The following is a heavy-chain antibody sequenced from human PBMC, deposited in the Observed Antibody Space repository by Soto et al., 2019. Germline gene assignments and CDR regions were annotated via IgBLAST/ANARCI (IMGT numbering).Heavy chain of an antibody. CDR2: TYYRSKWYN. CDR1: GDSVSSNSAA. J-gene: IGHJ6*02. V-gene: IGHV6-1*01. CDR3: ARGGYSGYEVYYYDGMDV. Sequence: SQTLSLTCAISGDSVSSNSAAWNWIRQSPSRGLEWLGRTYYRSKWYNDYAVSVKSRITINPDTSKNQFSLQLNSVTPEDTAVYYCARGGYSGYEVYYYDGMDVWGQGTTVTVSS. D-gene: IGHD5-12*01.